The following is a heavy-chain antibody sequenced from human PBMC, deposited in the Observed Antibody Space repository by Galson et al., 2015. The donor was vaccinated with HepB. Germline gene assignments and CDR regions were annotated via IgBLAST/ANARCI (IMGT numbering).Heavy chain of an antibody. CDR3: ATEVYYDSGNPGAFDI. J-gene: IGHJ3*02. Sequence: SLRLSCAASGFSVSNKYMSWVRQAPGKGLEWVSVIYGDSSTHYADSVRGRVTISRDISKNALYLQMSSLRAEDTALYYCATEVYYDSGNPGAFDIWGQGTMVTVSS. CDR1: GFSVSNKY. D-gene: IGHD3-10*01. V-gene: IGHV3-66*01. CDR2: IYGDSST.